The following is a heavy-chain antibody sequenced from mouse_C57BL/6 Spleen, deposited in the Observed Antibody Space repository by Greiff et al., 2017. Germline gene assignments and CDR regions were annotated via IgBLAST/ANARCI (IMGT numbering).Heavy chain of an antibody. CDR1: GFTFSSYA. D-gene: IGHD2-3*01. V-gene: IGHV5-4*01. CDR3: ARDRDGYYVAD. CDR2: ISDGGSYT. J-gene: IGHJ3*01. Sequence: EVKLVESGGGLVKPGGSLKLSCAASGFTFSSYAMSWVRQTPEKRLEWVATISDGGSYTYYPDNVKGRFTISRDNAKNNLYLQMSHLKSEDTAMYYCARDRDGYYVADWGQGTLVTVSA.